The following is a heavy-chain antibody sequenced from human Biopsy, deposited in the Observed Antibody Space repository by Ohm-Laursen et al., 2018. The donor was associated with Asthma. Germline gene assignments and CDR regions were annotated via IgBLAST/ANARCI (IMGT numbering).Heavy chain of an antibody. CDR2: INYSGST. V-gene: IGHV4-31*03. D-gene: IGHD2-8*01. J-gene: IGHJ5*01. CDR3: ARDLSGYCTSSACYGFDS. Sequence: PSQTLSLTCTVSGGSISSGDYYWSWVRQHPGKGLEWIGYINYSGSTFYSPSLESRVTVSVDTSKNQFSLKLSSVTAADTAVYYCARDLSGYCTSSACYGFDSWGQGTLVTVSS. CDR1: GGSISSGDYY.